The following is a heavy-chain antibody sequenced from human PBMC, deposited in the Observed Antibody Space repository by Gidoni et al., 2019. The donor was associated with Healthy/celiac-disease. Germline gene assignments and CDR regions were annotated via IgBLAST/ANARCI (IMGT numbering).Heavy chain of an antibody. Sequence: QVQLVESGGGVVQPGRSLRLSCAASGFTFSSYAMHWVRQAPGKGLEWVAFISYDGSNKYYADSVKGRFTISRDNSKNTLYLQMNSLRAEDTAVYYCARDSSRRYGDYETLDYWGQGTLVTVSS. CDR2: ISYDGSNK. V-gene: IGHV3-30*01. J-gene: IGHJ4*02. CDR1: GFTFSSYA. D-gene: IGHD4-17*01. CDR3: ARDSSRRYGDYETLDY.